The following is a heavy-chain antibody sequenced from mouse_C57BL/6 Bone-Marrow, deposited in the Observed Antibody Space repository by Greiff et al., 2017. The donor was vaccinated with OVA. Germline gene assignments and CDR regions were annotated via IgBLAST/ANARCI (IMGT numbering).Heavy chain of an antibody. CDR2: IRSKSNNYAT. CDR1: GFSFNTYA. J-gene: IGHJ4*01. CDR3: VRSPFYAMDY. V-gene: IGHV10-1*01. Sequence: EVKLQESGGGLVQPKGSLKLSCAASGFSFNTYAMNWVRQAPGKGLEWVARIRSKSNNYATYYADSVKDRFTISRDDSESMLYLQMNNLKTEDTAMYYCVRSPFYAMDYWGQGTSVTVSS.